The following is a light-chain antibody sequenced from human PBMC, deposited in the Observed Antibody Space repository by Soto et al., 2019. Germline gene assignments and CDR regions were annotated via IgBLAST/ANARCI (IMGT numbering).Light chain of an antibody. J-gene: IGLJ1*01. V-gene: IGLV2-18*02. CDR1: SSDVGSYNR. CDR3: KSYVGSNTYV. CDR2: EVN. Sequence: QSVLTQPPSVSGSPGQSVTISCTGTSSDVGSYNRLSWYQQPPGTAPKLIMYEVNTRPSGVPDRFSGSKSGSTASLTISGLQAEDEADYFCKSYVGSNTYVFGSGTKVTVL.